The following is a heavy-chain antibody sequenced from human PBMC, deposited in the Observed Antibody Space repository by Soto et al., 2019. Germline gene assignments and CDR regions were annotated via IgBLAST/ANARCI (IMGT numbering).Heavy chain of an antibody. D-gene: IGHD2-8*01. V-gene: IGHV1-18*01. Sequence: QGQLVQSGAEVKKPGASVKVSCKASGYTFTRYGISWVRQAPGQGLEWMGWISGYNGDTNYAQKFQGRVTMTIDTATSTAYMELRSLTSDDTAVYYCAKNGQPPYYYYGMYVWGQGTTVTVSS. CDR2: ISGYNGDT. CDR1: GYTFTRYG. J-gene: IGHJ6*02. CDR3: AKNGQPPYYYYGMYV.